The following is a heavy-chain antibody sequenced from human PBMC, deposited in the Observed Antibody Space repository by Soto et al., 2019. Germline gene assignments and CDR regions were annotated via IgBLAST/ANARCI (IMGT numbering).Heavy chain of an antibody. D-gene: IGHD6-13*01. J-gene: IGHJ4*02. CDR2: ISAYNRNT. CDR3: ARVIASAADFDY. CDR1: GYTFTSYG. V-gene: IGHV1-18*01. Sequence: QVQLVQSGAEVKKPGASVKVSCKASGYTFTSYGLSWVRQAPGQGLEWMGWISAYNRNTNYAQKLQGXVTXXTXSSTSTAYMELRSLRSDDTAVFYCARVIASAADFDYWGQGTLVTVSS.